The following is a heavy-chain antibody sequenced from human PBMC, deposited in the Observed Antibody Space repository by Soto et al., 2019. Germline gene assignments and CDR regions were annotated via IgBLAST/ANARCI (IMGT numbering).Heavy chain of an antibody. D-gene: IGHD3-22*01. CDR2: IWYDGSNK. CDR3: ARDRRTYYYDSSPVFYFDY. CDR1: GFTFSSYG. V-gene: IGHV3-33*01. J-gene: IGHJ4*02. Sequence: GGSLRLSCAASGFTFSSYGMHWVRQAPGKGLEWVAVIWYDGSNKYYADSVKGRFTISRDNSMNTLYLQMNSLRAEDTAVYYCARDRRTYYYDSSPVFYFDYWGQGTLVTVSS.